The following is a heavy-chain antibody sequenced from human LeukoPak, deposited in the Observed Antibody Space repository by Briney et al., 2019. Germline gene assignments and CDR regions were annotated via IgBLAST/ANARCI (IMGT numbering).Heavy chain of an antibody. D-gene: IGHD3-10*01. Sequence: PGRSLRLSCAASGFTFSSYGMSWVRQAPGKGLEWVSAISGSGGSTYYADSVKGRFTISRDNSKNTLYLQMNSLRAEDTAVYYCARDRMGTIMVPIDYWGQGTLVTVSS. V-gene: IGHV3-23*01. J-gene: IGHJ4*02. CDR2: ISGSGGST. CDR3: ARDRMGTIMVPIDY. CDR1: GFTFSSYG.